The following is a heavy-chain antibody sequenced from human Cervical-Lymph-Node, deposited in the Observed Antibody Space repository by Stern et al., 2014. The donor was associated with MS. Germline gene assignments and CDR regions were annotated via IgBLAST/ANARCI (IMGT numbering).Heavy chain of an antibody. V-gene: IGHV3-7*01. CDR2: IKEDGSET. CDR3: ARGSDT. Sequence: EVQLVESGGGLVQPGGSLRLSCAASGFTFSSYWMNWVRQAPGKGLEWVANIKEDGSETYYVDSVKGRFTISRDNAKNSLYLQMNSLRAGDTAVYCCARGSDTWGQGTLVTVSS. CDR1: GFTFSSYW. D-gene: IGHD2-15*01. J-gene: IGHJ5*02.